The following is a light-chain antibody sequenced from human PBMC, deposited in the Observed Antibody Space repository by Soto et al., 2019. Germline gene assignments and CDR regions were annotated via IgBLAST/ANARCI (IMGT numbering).Light chain of an antibody. CDR1: SSNLGSYDL. Sequence: QSVLTQPASVSGSPGQSITISCTGTSSNLGSYDLVSWYQQYPGQAPKLIISEVRNRPSGISYRFTGSKSGNTASLTISGLQAEDEADYYCSSYTTSSTLVFGGGTKVTVL. J-gene: IGLJ3*02. CDR2: EVR. V-gene: IGLV2-14*02. CDR3: SSYTTSSTLV.